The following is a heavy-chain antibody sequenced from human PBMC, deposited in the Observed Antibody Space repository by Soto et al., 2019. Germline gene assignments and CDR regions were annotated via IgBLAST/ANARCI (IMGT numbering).Heavy chain of an antibody. CDR3: ARERLRLREQLAPSH. Sequence: GGSLRLSCAASGFTFSSYGMHWVRQAPGKGLEWVAVIWYDGSNKYYADSVKGRFTISRDNSKNTLYLQMNSLRAEDTAVYYCARERLRLREQLAPSHWGQGTLVTVSP. V-gene: IGHV3-33*01. D-gene: IGHD3-16*01. CDR2: IWYDGSNK. J-gene: IGHJ4*02. CDR1: GFTFSSYG.